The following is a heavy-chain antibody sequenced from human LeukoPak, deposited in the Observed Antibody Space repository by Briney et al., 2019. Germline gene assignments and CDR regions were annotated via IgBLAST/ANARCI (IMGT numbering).Heavy chain of an antibody. CDR2: VNLQGST. Sequence: SETLSLTCDVSGGSITQTNYWTWVRQPPGKGLEWIGEVNLQGSTNYNPSPMRRVAISVDTSANHVTSVTAADTAVYYCAREGGPYRPLDYSGQGTLVTVSS. V-gene: IGHV4-4*02. J-gene: IGHJ4*02. CDR1: GGSITQTNY. CDR3: AREGGPYRPLDY.